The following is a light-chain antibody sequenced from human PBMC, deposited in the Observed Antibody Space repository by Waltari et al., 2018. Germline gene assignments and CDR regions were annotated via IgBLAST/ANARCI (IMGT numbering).Light chain of an antibody. V-gene: IGKV4-1*01. CDR3: QQYYSTPWT. CDR1: QSLLYGSNNQNY. Sequence: DIVMTQSPDSLAVSLGERATINCQSSQSLLYGSNNQNYLSWYQQKPGQSPRLFIYWASTRESGVPERFNGSGSGTDFTLTISGLQAEDVAVYYCQQYYSTPWTFGQGTKVEIK. J-gene: IGKJ1*01. CDR2: WAS.